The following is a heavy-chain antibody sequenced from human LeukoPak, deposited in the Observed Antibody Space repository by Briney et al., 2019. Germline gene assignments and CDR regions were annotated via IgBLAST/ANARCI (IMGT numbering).Heavy chain of an antibody. CDR2: IIPILGIA. Sequence: SVKVSCKASGGTFSSYAISWVRQAPGQGLEWMGRIIPILGIANYAQKFQGRVTITADKSTSTAYMELSSLRSEDTAVYYCARSLRDYYGSGSYSSFDYWGQGTLVTVSS. D-gene: IGHD3-10*01. CDR1: GGTFSSYA. CDR3: ARSLRDYYGSGSYSSFDY. J-gene: IGHJ4*02. V-gene: IGHV1-69*04.